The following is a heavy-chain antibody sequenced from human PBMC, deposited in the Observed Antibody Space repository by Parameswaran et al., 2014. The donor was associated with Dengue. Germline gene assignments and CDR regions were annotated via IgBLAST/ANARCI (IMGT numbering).Heavy chain of an antibody. D-gene: IGHD1-26*01. Sequence: WIRQPPGKGLEWVAVISSDGGNIHYADSVKGRFTISRDNPKDTLYLQMDSLRAEDTAVYYCARAFQGPVGTNTWGQGTLVTVSS. CDR3: ARAFQGPVGTNT. CDR2: ISSDGGNI. J-gene: IGHJ5*02. V-gene: IGHV3-30*03.